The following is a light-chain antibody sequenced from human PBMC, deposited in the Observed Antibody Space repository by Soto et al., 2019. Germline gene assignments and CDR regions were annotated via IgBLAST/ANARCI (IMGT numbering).Light chain of an antibody. CDR1: SSDVGGYNY. J-gene: IGLJ2*01. CDR2: EVS. V-gene: IGLV2-14*01. Sequence: QSALTQPASVSGSPGQSITISCTGTSSDVGGYNYVSWYQQHPGKAPKLMIYEVSYRPSGVSHRFSGSKSGNTASLTISGLLAEDEADYYCSSYTGSSTLVFGGGTKLTVL. CDR3: SSYTGSSTLV.